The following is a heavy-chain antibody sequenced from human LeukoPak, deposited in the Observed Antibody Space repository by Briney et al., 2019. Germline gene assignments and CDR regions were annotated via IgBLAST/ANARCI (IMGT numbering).Heavy chain of an antibody. J-gene: IGHJ4*02. CDR3: AKGSYSGFSARADY. CDR2: ISGSDVST. V-gene: IGHV3-23*01. Sequence: PGGSLRLSRAASGFTFSTFAMNWVRQAPGKGLEWVSAISGSDVSTFYADSVKGRFTISRDDSKNTVYLQMNSLRAEDMAVYYCAKGSYSGFSARADYWGQGILVTVSS. CDR1: GFTFSTFA. D-gene: IGHD5-12*01.